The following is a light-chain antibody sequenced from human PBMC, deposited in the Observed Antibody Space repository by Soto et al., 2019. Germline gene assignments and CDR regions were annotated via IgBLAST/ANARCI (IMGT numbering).Light chain of an antibody. CDR1: QSVTGSY. CDR3: QQYGSSPLT. V-gene: IGKV3-20*01. Sequence: EIVLTQSPGTLSLSPGERATLSCRASQSVTGSYFAWYQQKPGQAPRLLIYAASSRATGIPDRFSGSGSGTDFTFTISRLEPEDVAVYYCQQYGSSPLTFGGGTKVEIK. CDR2: AAS. J-gene: IGKJ4*01.